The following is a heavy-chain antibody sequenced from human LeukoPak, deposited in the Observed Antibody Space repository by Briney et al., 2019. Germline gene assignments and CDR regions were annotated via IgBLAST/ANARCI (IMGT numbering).Heavy chain of an antibody. Sequence: SETLSLTCTVSGGSVTSYYWSWIRQPPGKGLEWIGNIHYSGSSGSTNYNPSLKSRATTSVDTSTNQLSLRLSSVTAADTAVYYCARVSDLAAAGTYDYWGQGTLVTVSS. D-gene: IGHD6-13*01. CDR1: GGSVTSYY. J-gene: IGHJ4*02. CDR2: IHYSGSSGST. CDR3: ARVSDLAAAGTYDY. V-gene: IGHV4-59*02.